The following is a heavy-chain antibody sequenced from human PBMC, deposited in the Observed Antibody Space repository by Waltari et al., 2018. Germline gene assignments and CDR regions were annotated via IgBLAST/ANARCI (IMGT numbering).Heavy chain of an antibody. J-gene: IGHJ4*02. D-gene: IGHD1-26*01. CDR3: ARHVGEATTFDY. CDR2: IHYSGST. Sequence: QLQLQESGPGLVKPPETLSLTCSVSGGSIRTRSYYWGWSRQPPGKGLEWIGSIHYSGSTYYNPSLKSRVTISVDTSKNQFSLRLTSVTAADTAVYYCARHVGEATTFDYWGQGTLVTVSS. V-gene: IGHV4-39*01. CDR1: GGSIRTRSYY.